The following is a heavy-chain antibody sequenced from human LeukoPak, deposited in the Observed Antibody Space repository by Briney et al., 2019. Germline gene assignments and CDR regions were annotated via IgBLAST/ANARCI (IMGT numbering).Heavy chain of an antibody. CDR2: ISSSSTI. Sequence: GGSLRLSCAASGFTFSSYSMNWVRQAPGKGLEWVSYISSSSTIYYADSVKGRFTISRDNAKNSLYLQMNSLRAEDTAVYYCARVTTVTGDFDYWGQGTLVTVSS. CDR1: GFTFSSYS. V-gene: IGHV3-48*01. D-gene: IGHD4-17*01. CDR3: ARVTTVTGDFDY. J-gene: IGHJ4*02.